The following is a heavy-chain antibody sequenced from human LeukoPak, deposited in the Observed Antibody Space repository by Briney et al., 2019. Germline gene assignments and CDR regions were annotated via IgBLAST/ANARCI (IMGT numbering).Heavy chain of an antibody. CDR3: ARLHTSDWFAP. Sequence: SETLSLTCAVYGGSFSGYYWSWIRQPPGKGLEWIGEINHSGSTNYNPSLKSRVTISVDTSKNQFSLKLSSVTAADTAVYYCARLHTSDWFAPWGQGTLVTVSS. J-gene: IGHJ5*02. D-gene: IGHD1-26*01. CDR2: INHSGST. V-gene: IGHV4-34*01. CDR1: GGSFSGYY.